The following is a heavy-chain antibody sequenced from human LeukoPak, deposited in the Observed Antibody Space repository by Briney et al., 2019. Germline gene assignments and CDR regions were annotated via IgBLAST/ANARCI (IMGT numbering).Heavy chain of an antibody. V-gene: IGHV4-34*01. Sequence: SETLSLTCAVYGGSFSGYYWSWLRQPPGKGLEWIGEINHSGSTNYNPSLKSRVTISVDTSKNQFSLKLSSVTAADTAVYYCARKGYSGSYGTNYWGQGTLVTVSS. CDR2: INHSGST. CDR3: ARKGYSGSYGTNY. D-gene: IGHD1-26*01. CDR1: GGSFSGYY. J-gene: IGHJ4*02.